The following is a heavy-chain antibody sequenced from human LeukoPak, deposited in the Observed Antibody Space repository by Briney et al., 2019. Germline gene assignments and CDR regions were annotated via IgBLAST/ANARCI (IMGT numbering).Heavy chain of an antibody. CDR1: GFTFDDYA. D-gene: IGHD3-22*01. J-gene: IGHJ4*02. Sequence: GGSLRLSCAASGFTFDDYAMHWVRQAPGEGLEGVSLIRLDGTSTYHADSVKGRFTISRDNSKKSLYLQMNSLRTEDTALYYCAKAHYYDSSSFASAFWGTRPLDYWGPGTLVTVSP. CDR2: IRLDGTST. V-gene: IGHV3-43*01. CDR3: AKAHYYDSSSFASAFWGTRPLDY.